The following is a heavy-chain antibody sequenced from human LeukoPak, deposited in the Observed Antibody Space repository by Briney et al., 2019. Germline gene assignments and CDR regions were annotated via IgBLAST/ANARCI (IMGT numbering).Heavy chain of an antibody. CDR3: ARDPTSPYSYGPARPFDY. J-gene: IGHJ4*02. Sequence: GGSLRLSCAASGFTFSSYWMHWVRQAPGKGLVWVSRRSSTSYADSVKGRFTISRDNAKNTLYLQMNSLRAEDTAVYYCARDPTSPYSYGPARPFDYWGQGTLVTVSP. CDR1: GFTFSSYW. V-gene: IGHV3-74*01. CDR2: RSST. D-gene: IGHD5-18*01.